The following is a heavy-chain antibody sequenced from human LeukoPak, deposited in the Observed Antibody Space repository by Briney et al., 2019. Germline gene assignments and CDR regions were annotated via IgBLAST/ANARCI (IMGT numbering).Heavy chain of an antibody. CDR2: ISAYNGNT. CDR3: ARLYYDILTGYSNFDY. V-gene: IGHV1-18*04. CDR1: GYTFTSYG. D-gene: IGHD3-9*01. J-gene: IGHJ4*02. Sequence: ASVKVSCKASGYTFTSYGISWVRQAPGQGLEWMGWISAYNGNTNYAQKLQGRVTMTTDTFTSTAYMELRSLRSDDTAVYYCARLYYDILTGYSNFDYWGQGTLVTVSS.